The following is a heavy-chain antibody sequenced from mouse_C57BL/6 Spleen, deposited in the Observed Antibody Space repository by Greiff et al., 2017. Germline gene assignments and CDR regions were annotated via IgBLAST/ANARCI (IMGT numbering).Heavy chain of an antibody. D-gene: IGHD2-1*01. V-gene: IGHV5-4*01. CDR3: ARDSDYGNYGPFDY. J-gene: IGHJ2*01. CDR2: ISDGGSYT. CDR1: GFTFSSYA. Sequence: EVQRVESGGGLVKPGGSLKLSCAASGFTFSSYAMSWVRQTPEKRLEWVATISDGGSYTYYPDNVKGRFTISRDNAKNNLYLQMSHLKSEDTAMYYIARDSDYGNYGPFDYWGQGTTLTVSS.